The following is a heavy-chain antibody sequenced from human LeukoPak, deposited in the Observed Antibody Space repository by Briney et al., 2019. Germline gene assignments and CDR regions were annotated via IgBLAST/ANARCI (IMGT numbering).Heavy chain of an antibody. CDR1: GFIFSDYS. D-gene: IGHD5-12*01. CDR2: ISSSSSYT. J-gene: IGHJ4*02. V-gene: IGHV3-21*01. Sequence: PGGSLRLSCAASGFIFSDYSLNWVRQAPGKGLEWVSSISSSSSYTKSADSVKGRFTISRDNAKNSLYLQMNSLRAEDTAVYYCARGNVESGYGLDYWGQGSLVTVSS. CDR3: ARGNVESGYGLDY.